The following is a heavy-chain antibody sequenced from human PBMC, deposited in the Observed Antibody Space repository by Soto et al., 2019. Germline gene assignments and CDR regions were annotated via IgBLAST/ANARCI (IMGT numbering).Heavy chain of an antibody. D-gene: IGHD4-17*01. CDR3: ARAHGDYTRSFDY. CDR2: IYYSGST. CDR1: GGSISSYY. J-gene: IGHJ4*02. Sequence: SETLSLTCTVSGGSISSYYWSWIRQPPGKGLEWIGYIYYSGSTNYNPSLKSRVTMSVDTSKNQFSLKLSSVTAADTAVYYCARAHGDYTRSFDYWGQGTLVTVSS. V-gene: IGHV4-59*12.